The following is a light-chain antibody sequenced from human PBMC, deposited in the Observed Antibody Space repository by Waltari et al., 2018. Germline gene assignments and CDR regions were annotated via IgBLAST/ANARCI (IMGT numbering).Light chain of an antibody. V-gene: IGLV3-10*01. CDR2: EDN. J-gene: IGLJ3*02. CDR1: ELPKTN. CDR3: WSTDSSGYYGV. Sequence: SYELTQAPSVSVSPGQTARITCSGAELPKTNVFWYQQKSGQAPVLVIYEDNKRPSGIPERFSGSTSDTLATLTISGAQVDDESDFYCWSTDSSGYYGVFGGGTKLTVL.